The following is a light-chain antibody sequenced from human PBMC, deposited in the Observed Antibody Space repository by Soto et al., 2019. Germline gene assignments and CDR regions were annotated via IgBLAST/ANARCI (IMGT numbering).Light chain of an antibody. V-gene: IGKV1-5*03. J-gene: IGKJ1*01. CDR3: QQYDSFPGT. Sequence: DIQMTQSPSTLSASVGDRVTITCRASQSISSWLAWYQQKPGKAPNLLIYKASTLESGVPSRFSGSGSGTEFTLTISILQPDDVGTYYCQQYDSFPGTFGQGTKVETK. CDR2: KAS. CDR1: QSISSW.